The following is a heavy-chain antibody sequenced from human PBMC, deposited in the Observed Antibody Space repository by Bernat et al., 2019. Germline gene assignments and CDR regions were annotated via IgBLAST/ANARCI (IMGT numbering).Heavy chain of an antibody. J-gene: IGHJ4*02. Sequence: QVLLVDSGGGVVQPGRSLRLSCAASGFIFSNYGMHWVRQAPGQGLEWVAVIWYDGSRQYYADSVKGRFTISRDNSKNTVSLQMNSLRADDTAVYYCGSYTDRYFDYWGQGTLVTVSS. CDR2: IWYDGSRQ. CDR1: GFIFSNYG. D-gene: IGHD2-2*02. CDR3: GSYTDRYFDY. V-gene: IGHV3-33*01.